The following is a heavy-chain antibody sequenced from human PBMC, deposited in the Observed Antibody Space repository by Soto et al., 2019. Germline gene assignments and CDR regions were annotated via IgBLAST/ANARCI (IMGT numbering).Heavy chain of an antibody. CDR3: STSVSCSTTRCYYYGLDV. Sequence: QVQLVQSGAEVKKPGSSVKVSCKVSGGTFSSHSINWVRQAPGQGPEWMGGIIPIFGTENYEQKYQGRVTITEDESTSTDTMERSSLTPEDTPLYYYSTSVSCSTTRCYYYGLDVWGQGTKVIVSS. V-gene: IGHV1-69*01. D-gene: IGHD2-2*01. CDR2: IIPIFGTE. CDR1: GGTFSSHS. J-gene: IGHJ6*01.